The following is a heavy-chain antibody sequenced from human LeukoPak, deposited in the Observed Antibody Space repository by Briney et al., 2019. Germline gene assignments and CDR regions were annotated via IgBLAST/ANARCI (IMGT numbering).Heavy chain of an antibody. CDR3: ARHRKRIAAAGTDFDY. CDR1: GGSISSGGYY. Sequence: PSETLSLTCAVSGGSISSGGYYWSWIRQPPGKGLEWIGYIYYSGSTYYNPSLKSRVTISVDTSKNQFSLKLSSVTAADTAVYYCARHRKRIAAAGTDFDYWGQGTLVTVSS. D-gene: IGHD6-13*01. V-gene: IGHV4-31*11. CDR2: IYYSGST. J-gene: IGHJ4*02.